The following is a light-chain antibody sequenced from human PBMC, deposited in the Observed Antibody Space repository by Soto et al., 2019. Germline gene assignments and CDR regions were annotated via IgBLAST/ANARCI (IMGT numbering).Light chain of an antibody. Sequence: EIVLTQSPATLSLSPGESATLSCRASQGVGSTLAWYQQKPGRAPRLLIYDAYIRATGIPARFSGAGSGTEFTLTISRLQSDDFAVYYCQHYLTWPLAFGGGTRVEI. CDR2: DAY. CDR3: QHYLTWPLA. V-gene: IGKV3-15*01. J-gene: IGKJ4*01. CDR1: QGVGST.